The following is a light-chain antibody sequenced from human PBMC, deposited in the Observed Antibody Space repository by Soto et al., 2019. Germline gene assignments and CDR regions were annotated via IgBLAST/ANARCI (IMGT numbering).Light chain of an antibody. J-gene: IGKJ4*01. V-gene: IGKV3-20*01. CDR2: DAS. CDR3: QQFSSYPLT. CDR1: QTARHNY. Sequence: EFVLTQSPGTLSLSPGARATLSCRGSQTARHNYLAWYPQKPGPATWLLIYDASSRGTVIPDRVSGGGSWTDCTPTISRLEPEDVAVDYCQQFSSYPLTFGGGTKVDIK.